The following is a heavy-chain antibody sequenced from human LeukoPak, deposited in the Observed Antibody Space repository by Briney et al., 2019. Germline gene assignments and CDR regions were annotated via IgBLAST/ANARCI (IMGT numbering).Heavy chain of an antibody. D-gene: IGHD6-6*01. Sequence: GESLKISCKGSGYSFTSYWIGWVRQMPGKGLEWMGIIHPGDSDTRYSPSFQGQVTISADKSISTAYLQWSSLKASDTAMYYCARHGYSSSSGDAFDIWGQGTMVTVSS. CDR3: ARHGYSSSSGDAFDI. V-gene: IGHV5-51*01. CDR1: GYSFTSYW. CDR2: IHPGDSDT. J-gene: IGHJ3*02.